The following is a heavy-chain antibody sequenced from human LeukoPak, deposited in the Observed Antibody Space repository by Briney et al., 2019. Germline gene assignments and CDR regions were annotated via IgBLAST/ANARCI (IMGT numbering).Heavy chain of an antibody. CDR3: AKERITMVRVLQGWFDP. D-gene: IGHD3-10*01. CDR2: ISGSGGST. J-gene: IGHJ5*02. Sequence: GGSLRLSCAASGFTFSSYGMSWVRQAPGKGLEWVSAISGSGGSTYYADSVKGRFTISRDNSKNTLYLQMNSLRAEDTAVYYCAKERITMVRVLQGWFDPWGQGTLVTVSS. V-gene: IGHV3-23*01. CDR1: GFTFSSYG.